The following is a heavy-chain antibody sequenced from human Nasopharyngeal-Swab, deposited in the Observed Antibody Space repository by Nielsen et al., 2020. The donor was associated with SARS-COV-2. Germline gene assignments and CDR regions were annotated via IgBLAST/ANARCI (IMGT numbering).Heavy chain of an antibody. CDR1: GFTFNNYA. CDR2: IKERVGEK. D-gene: IGHD3-9*01. J-gene: IGHJ4*02. V-gene: IGHV3-7*01. Sequence: GESLKISCTASGFTFNNYAMTWVRQAPGKGLEWVATIKERVGEKYYVESVKGRFTISRDNARKSLYLEMNSLRAEATAVYYCARDPLYYDILTGYYSRYYFDYWGQGTLVTVSS. CDR3: ARDPLYYDILTGYYSRYYFDY.